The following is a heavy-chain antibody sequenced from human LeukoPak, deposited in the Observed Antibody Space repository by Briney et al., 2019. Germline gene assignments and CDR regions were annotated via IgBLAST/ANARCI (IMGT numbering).Heavy chain of an antibody. CDR3: ASGGCTSTSCLDY. D-gene: IGHD2-2*01. CDR2: INGDGSNT. CDR1: GFTFSRYW. Sequence: HPGGSLRLSCAASGFTFSRYWMHWVRQAPGKGLVWVSHINGDGSNTNYAASVKGRFTICRDNAKNTLFLQISSLRAEDTAVYYCASGGCTSTSCLDYGAQGTLVTVSS. J-gene: IGHJ4*02. V-gene: IGHV3-74*01.